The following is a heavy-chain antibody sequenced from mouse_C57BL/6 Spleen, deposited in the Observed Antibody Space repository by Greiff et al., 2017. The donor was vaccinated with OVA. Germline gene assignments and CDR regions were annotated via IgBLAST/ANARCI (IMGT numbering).Heavy chain of an antibody. D-gene: IGHD2-10*02. CDR2: ILPGSGST. Sequence: QVQLQQSGAELMKPGASVKLSCKATGYTFTGYWIEWVKQRPGHGLEWIGEILPGSGSTNYTEKFKGKATFTADTSSNTAYMQLSSLTTEDSASYYCARSGVYGNYDYFDCWGQGTTLTVSS. CDR3: ARSGVYGNYDYFDC. J-gene: IGHJ2*01. CDR1: GYTFTGYW. V-gene: IGHV1-9*01.